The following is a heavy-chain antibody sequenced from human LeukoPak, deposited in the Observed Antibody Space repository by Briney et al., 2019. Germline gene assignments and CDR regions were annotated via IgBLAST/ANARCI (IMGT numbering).Heavy chain of an antibody. CDR3: ARADIVVVPAAMDGYYYYMDV. Sequence: PGGSLRLSCAASGFTFSSYSMNWVRQAPGKGLEWVSSISSSSSYIYYADSVKGRFTISRDNAKNSLYLQMNSLRAEDTAVYYCARADIVVVPAAMDGYYYYMDVWGKGTTVTISS. CDR2: ISSSSSYI. CDR1: GFTFSSYS. J-gene: IGHJ6*03. D-gene: IGHD2-2*01. V-gene: IGHV3-21*01.